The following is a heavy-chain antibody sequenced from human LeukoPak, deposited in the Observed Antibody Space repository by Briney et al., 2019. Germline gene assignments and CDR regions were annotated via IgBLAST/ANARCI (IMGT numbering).Heavy chain of an antibody. V-gene: IGHV4-39*07. J-gene: IGHJ4*02. CDR3: ARERSSGWYYGGTRGGTKAGYYFDY. Sequence: PSETLSLTCTVSGGSISSSSSYWGWIRQPPGKGLEWIGSIYYSGSTYYNPSLKSRVTISVDTSKNQFSLKLSSVTAADTAVYYCARERSSGWYYGGTRGGTKAGYYFDYWGQGTLVTVSS. CDR2: IYYSGST. D-gene: IGHD6-19*01. CDR1: GGSISSSSSY.